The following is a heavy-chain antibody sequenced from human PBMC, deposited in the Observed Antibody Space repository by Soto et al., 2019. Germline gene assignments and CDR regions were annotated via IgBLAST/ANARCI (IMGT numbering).Heavy chain of an antibody. J-gene: IGHJ6*02. Sequence: GGSLRLSCEASGFTFIKFGIHWGRQAPCKGLEWVAVVSYDGSFKYYADSVKGRFTISRDNSKNTLYLQMNSLRPEDTALYYCAKDSDQLLFDYYYYGMDVWGQGTTVTVS. D-gene: IGHD2-2*01. V-gene: IGHV3-30*18. CDR3: AKDSDQLLFDYYYYGMDV. CDR1: GFTFIKFG. CDR2: VSYDGSFK.